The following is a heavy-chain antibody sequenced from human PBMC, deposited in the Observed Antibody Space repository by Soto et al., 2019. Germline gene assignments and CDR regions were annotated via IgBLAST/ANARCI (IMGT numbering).Heavy chain of an antibody. Sequence: QVQVVESGGGVVQPGRSLRLSCAASGFTLSRFAMHWVRQAPGKGLEWGAVISYDGSNKYYADSVKGRFTISRDNSKNTLSLQMNSLRAEETGVYYCARGATGSYEPYYGMDVWGQGTTVTVSS. J-gene: IGHJ6*02. D-gene: IGHD1-26*01. CDR2: ISYDGSNK. CDR1: GFTLSRFA. V-gene: IGHV3-30-3*01. CDR3: ARGATGSYEPYYGMDV.